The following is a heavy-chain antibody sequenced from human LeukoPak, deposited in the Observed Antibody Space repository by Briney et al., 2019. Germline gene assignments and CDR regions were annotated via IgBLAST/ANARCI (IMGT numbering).Heavy chain of an antibody. V-gene: IGHV4-39*01. CDR2: IYYSGIT. CDR3: APPPYYYEANGYSVA. CDR1: GGSISSNGYY. D-gene: IGHD3-22*01. Sequence: SETLSLTCTVSGGSISSNGYYWGWIRQSPGEGLEWIGNIYYSGITYYNASLKSRVTISVDTSKNQFSLKVRSVTAADTAVYYCAPPPYYYEANGYSVAWGQGTLVTVSS. J-gene: IGHJ5*02.